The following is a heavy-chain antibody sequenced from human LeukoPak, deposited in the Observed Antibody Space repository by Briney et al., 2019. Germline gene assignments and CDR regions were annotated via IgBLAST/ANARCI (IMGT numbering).Heavy chain of an antibody. J-gene: IGHJ3*02. Sequence: LSGGSLRLSCAASGFTFSSYAMSWVRQAPGKGLEWVSAISGSGGSTYYADSVKGRFTISRDNSKNTLYLQMNSLRAEDTAVYYCVKEDQEGDAFDIWGQGTMVTVSS. D-gene: IGHD2-2*01. V-gene: IGHV3-23*01. CDR2: ISGSGGST. CDR1: GFTFSSYA. CDR3: VKEDQEGDAFDI.